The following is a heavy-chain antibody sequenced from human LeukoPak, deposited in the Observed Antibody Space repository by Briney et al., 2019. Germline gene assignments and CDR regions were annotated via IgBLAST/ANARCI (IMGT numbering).Heavy chain of an antibody. J-gene: IGHJ4*02. V-gene: IGHV4-59*01. CDR3: ARFGSGWWYNDY. Sequence: PSETLSLTCAVSGASITSYYWTWIRQPPGKGLEWIGYIYLTGNIKYNPSLNSRVTISIDTSKNQFSLKLSSVTAADTAVYYCARFGSGWWYNDYWGQGTLVTVSS. D-gene: IGHD6-19*01. CDR2: IYLTGNI. CDR1: GASITSYY.